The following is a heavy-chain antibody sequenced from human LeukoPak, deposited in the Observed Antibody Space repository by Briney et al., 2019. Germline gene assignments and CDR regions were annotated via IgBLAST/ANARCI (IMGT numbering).Heavy chain of an antibody. J-gene: IGHJ5*02. CDR3: ARHWVTMVRGVIITEWFDWFDP. V-gene: IGHV4-34*01. Sequence: PSETLSLTCAVYGGSFSYYYWSWIRQPPGKGLEWIGEINQSGSTNYNPSLKSRVTISVDTSKNQFSLKLSSVTAADTAVYYCARHWVTMVRGVIITEWFDWFDPWGQGTLVTVSS. D-gene: IGHD3-10*01. CDR1: GGSFSYYY. CDR2: INQSGST.